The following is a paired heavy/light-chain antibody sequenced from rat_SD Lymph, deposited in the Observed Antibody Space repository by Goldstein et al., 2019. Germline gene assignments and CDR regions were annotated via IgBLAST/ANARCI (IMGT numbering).Light chain of an antibody. CDR1: QNIYEN. J-gene: IGKJ2-3*01. Sequence: DIQMTQSPSLLSASVGDRVTLNCKASQNIYENLAWYQQKLGEAPKLLIYNANSLQTGIPSRFSGSGSGTDFTLTISSLQPEDVATYFCQQYYSGYTFGAGTKLELK. CDR3: QQYYSGYT. V-gene: IGKV22S2*01. CDR2: NAN.
Heavy chain of an antibody. CDR3: TTGPGYKSYWFAY. V-gene: IGHV5-20*01. J-gene: IGHJ3*01. CDR1: GFTFSDYY. Sequence: EVQLVESGGGLVQPGRSLKLSCAASGFTFSDYYMAWVRQAPTKGLEWVASISYDGGSTYYRDSVQGRFTISRNNAKSSLYLQMDSLRSEDTATYYCTTGPGYKSYWFAYWGQGTLVTVSS. CDR2: ISYDGGST. D-gene: IGHD1-4*01.